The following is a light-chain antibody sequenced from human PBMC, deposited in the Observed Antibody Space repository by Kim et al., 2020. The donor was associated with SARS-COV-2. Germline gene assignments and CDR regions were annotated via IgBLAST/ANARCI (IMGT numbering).Light chain of an antibody. V-gene: IGKV4-1*01. CDR3: QQYYSSPGFT. CDR1: QSVFYSSNNKNY. CDR2: WAS. Sequence: DIVMTQSPDPLAVSLGERATINCKSSQSVFYSSNNKNYLAWYQQKPGQPPKLLIYWASTRESGVPDRFSGSGSGTDFTLTISSLQAEDVAVYYCQQYYSSPGFTFGPGTKVDIK. J-gene: IGKJ3*01.